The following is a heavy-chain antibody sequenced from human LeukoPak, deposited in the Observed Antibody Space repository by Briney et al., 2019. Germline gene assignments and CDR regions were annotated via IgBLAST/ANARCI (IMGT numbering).Heavy chain of an antibody. Sequence: GGSLRLSCAASGFTFSTYSMNWVRQAPGRGLEWVSYIHGTSGTIYYADSVKGRFTISRDNAKNSLYLHMNTLRAEDTAVYYCARCPGWYTFDLWGQGIMVAVSS. D-gene: IGHD6-19*01. V-gene: IGHV3-48*04. J-gene: IGHJ3*01. CDR1: GFTFSTYS. CDR2: IHGTSGTI. CDR3: ARCPGWYTFDL.